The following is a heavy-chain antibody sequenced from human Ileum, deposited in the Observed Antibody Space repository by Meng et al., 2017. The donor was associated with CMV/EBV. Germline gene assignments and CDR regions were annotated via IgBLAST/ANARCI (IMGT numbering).Heavy chain of an antibody. CDR2: ISSSGSPI. D-gene: IGHD3/OR15-3a*01. V-gene: IGHV3-48*04. J-gene: IGHJ6*02. Sequence: GESLKISCAASGFTFSSYSMNWVRQAPGKGLEWLSYISSSGSPIFYADSVKGRFTISRDNAKNSLYLQMNSLRAEDTALYYCAKGRDSSWTGYFYGMDVWGHGTTVTVSS. CDR3: AKGRDSSWTGYFYGMDV. CDR1: GFTFSSYS.